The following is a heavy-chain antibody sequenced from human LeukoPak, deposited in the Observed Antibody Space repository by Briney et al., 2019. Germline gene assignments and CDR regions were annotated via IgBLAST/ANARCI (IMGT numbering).Heavy chain of an antibody. D-gene: IGHD4-11*01. V-gene: IGHV3-30-3*01. CDR1: GFTFSSYA. CDR3: VRDGLQSYYYYGMDV. J-gene: IGHJ6*02. CDR2: ISYDGSNK. Sequence: GRSLRLSCAASGFTFSSYAMHWVRQAPGKGLEWVAVISYDGSNKYYADSVKGRVTISRDNTKNTLYLHMNSLRAEDTAVYYCVRDGLQSYYYYGMDVWGQGTTVTVSS.